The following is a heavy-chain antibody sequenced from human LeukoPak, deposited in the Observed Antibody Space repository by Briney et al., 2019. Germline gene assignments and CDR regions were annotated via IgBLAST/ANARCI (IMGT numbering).Heavy chain of an antibody. CDR3: ASSIYTYTSGRYPLS. J-gene: IGHJ4*02. D-gene: IGHD6-19*01. Sequence: SGGSLRLSCVPSGFSFRSSNMNWVRQAAGKGLEWVASIDSCYTYTFYGDSVRGLFTISRDNAKNSLFLQVNRLIPEDTAVLLFASSIYTYTSGRYPLSWGQGTLVTVSS. V-gene: IGHV3-21*01. CDR1: GFSFRSSN. CDR2: IDSCYTYT.